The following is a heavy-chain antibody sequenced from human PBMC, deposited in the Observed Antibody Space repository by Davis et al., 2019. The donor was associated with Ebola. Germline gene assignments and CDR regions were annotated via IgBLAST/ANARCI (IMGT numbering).Heavy chain of an antibody. V-gene: IGHV4-34*01. CDR2: IDHSGTT. Sequence: SQTLSLTCAVYGGPFNGYYWSWIRQPPGKGLEWIAEIDHSGTTNYNSSLKSRITIAVDTSKKQFSLRLISVTAADAAMYYCAFVGVNTKGDARDIWGQGTMVTVSS. CDR1: GGPFNGYY. D-gene: IGHD1-26*01. J-gene: IGHJ3*02. CDR3: AFVGVNTKGDARDI.